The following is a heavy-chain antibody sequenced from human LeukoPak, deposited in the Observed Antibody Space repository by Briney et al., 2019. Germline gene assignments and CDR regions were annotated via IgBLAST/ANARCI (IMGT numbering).Heavy chain of an antibody. D-gene: IGHD3-10*01. J-gene: IGHJ4*02. CDR1: GYTFTSYA. CDR2: INAGNGNT. CDR3: AREWVVRGVIHFYYFDY. V-gene: IGHV1-3*01. Sequence: ASVKVSCKASGYTFTSYAMHWVRQAPGQRLEWMGWINAGNGNTKYSQKFQGRVTITRDTSASTAYMELSSLRSEDTAVYYCAREWVVRGVIHFYYFDYWGQGTLVTVSS.